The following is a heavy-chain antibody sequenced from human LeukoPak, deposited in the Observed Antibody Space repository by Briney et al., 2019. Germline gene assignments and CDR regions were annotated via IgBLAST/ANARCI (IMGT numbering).Heavy chain of an antibody. CDR3: ARVATTGTPFDY. V-gene: IGHV4-34*01. J-gene: IGHJ4*02. CDR2: INHSGST. Sequence: SETLSLTCAVYGGSFSGYYWSWIRQPPGKGLEWIGEINHSGSTNYNPSLKSRVTISVDTSKNQFSLKLSSVTAADTAVYYCARVATTGTPFDYWGQGTLVTVSS. CDR1: GGSFSGYY. D-gene: IGHD4-17*01.